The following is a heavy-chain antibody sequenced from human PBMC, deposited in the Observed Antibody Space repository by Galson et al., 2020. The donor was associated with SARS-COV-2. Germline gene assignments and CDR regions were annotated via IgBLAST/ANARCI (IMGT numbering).Heavy chain of an antibody. CDR1: GGSFKNYY. CDR2: INHRGST. D-gene: IGHD2-2*01. CDR3: VRGAEERRIIVVGPYYYTYMDV. Sequence: SETLSLTCAVSGGSFKNYYWTWIRQSPGKGLQWLGEINHRGSTNYDPSPQGRVAMSVDTSKNQFSLRLSSVTAADTAVYYCVRGAEERRIIVVGPYYYTYMDVWGGGTAVTVSS. V-gene: IGHV4-34*01. J-gene: IGHJ6*03.